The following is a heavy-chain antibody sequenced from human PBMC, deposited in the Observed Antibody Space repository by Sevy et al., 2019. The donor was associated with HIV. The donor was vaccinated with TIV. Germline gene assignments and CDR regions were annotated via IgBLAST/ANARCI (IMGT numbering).Heavy chain of an antibody. D-gene: IGHD2-8*01. J-gene: IGHJ4*02. V-gene: IGHV3-21*04. CDR1: GFTFSKYS. CDR2: FSFGCGKI. Sequence: GGSLRLSCAASGFTFSKYSMSWIRQTPGKGLEWVSTFSFGCGKINYADSVKGRFTISRDDSRNSFYLQMNSLRAEDTAIYYCAREGCTKPHDYWGQGTVVTVSS. CDR3: AREGCTKPHDY.